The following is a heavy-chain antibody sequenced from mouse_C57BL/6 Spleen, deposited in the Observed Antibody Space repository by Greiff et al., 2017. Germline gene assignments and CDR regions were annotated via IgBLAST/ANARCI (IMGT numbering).Heavy chain of an antibody. CDR3: ATQGALYYYGSSYGYFDV. Sequence: VQLQQSGAELVKPGASVKISCKASGYAFSSYWMNWVKQRPGKGLEWIGQIYPGDGDTNYNGKFKGKATLTADKSSSTAYMQLSSLTSEDSAVXVCATQGALYYYGSSYGYFDVWGTGTTVTVSS. D-gene: IGHD1-1*01. J-gene: IGHJ1*03. V-gene: IGHV1-80*01. CDR1: GYAFSSYW. CDR2: IYPGDGDT.